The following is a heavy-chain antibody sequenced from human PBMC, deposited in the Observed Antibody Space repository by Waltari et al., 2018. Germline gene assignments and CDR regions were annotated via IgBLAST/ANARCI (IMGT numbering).Heavy chain of an antibody. J-gene: IGHJ5*02. CDR1: GYTFTGYH. V-gene: IGHV1-2*02. CDR2: INPNSGGT. Sequence: QVQLVQSGAEVKKPGASVKVSCKASGYTFTGYHMPWGRQAPGQGLEWMGWINPNSGGTNYAQKFQGRVTMTRDTSISTAYMELSRLRSDDTAVYYCAKLPVRPIYGFDPWGQGTLVTVSS. CDR3: AKLPVRPIYGFDP. D-gene: IGHD1-7*01.